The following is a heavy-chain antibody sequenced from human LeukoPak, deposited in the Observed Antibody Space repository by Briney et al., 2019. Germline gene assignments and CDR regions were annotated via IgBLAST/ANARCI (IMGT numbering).Heavy chain of an antibody. CDR2: INHSGST. Sequence: SETLSLTCAVYGGSFSGYYWSWIRQPPGKGLEWIGEINHSGSTNYNPSLKSRVTISVDTSKNQFSLKLSSVTAADTAVYYCARGRRTMVRGVHIDYWGQGTLVTVSS. CDR1: GGSFSGYY. D-gene: IGHD3-10*01. V-gene: IGHV4-34*01. CDR3: ARGRRTMVRGVHIDY. J-gene: IGHJ4*02.